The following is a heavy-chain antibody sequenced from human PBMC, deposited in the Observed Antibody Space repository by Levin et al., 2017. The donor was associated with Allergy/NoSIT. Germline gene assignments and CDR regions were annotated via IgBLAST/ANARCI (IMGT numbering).Heavy chain of an antibody. D-gene: IGHD3-3*01. CDR3: AKSPRRFLEWPYYYYMDG. V-gene: IGHV3-23*01. CDR1: GFTFSSNA. J-gene: IGHJ6*03. Sequence: GGSLRLSCAASGFTFSSNAMSWVRQPPGKGLEWVSAITGSGYTYYADSVKGRFTISRDNSKNTLYLQMNSLRAEDTAVYYCAKSPRRFLEWPYYYYMDGWGKGTTVTVSS. CDR2: ITGSGYT.